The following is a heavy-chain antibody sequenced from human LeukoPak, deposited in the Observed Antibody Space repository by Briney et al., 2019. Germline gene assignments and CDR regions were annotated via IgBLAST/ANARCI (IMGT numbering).Heavy chain of an antibody. Sequence: PSGESLRLSCAAAGFTFSSNYMSWVRQAPGKGLEWVSVFYSGGTTYYADSVEGRFTISRDNSQNTLYLQMDSLRAEDTAVYYCARVDSVGRRKHYFDCWGQGALVTVSS. J-gene: IGHJ4*02. V-gene: IGHV3-66*02. CDR2: FYSGGTT. D-gene: IGHD3-22*01. CDR1: GFTFSSNY. CDR3: ARVDSVGRRKHYFDC.